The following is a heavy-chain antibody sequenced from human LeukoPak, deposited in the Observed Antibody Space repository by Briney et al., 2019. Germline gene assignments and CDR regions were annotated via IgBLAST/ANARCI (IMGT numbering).Heavy chain of an antibody. V-gene: IGHV4-39*01. Sequence: PSETLSLTCTVSGGPISSSSYYWGWIRQPPGKGLEWIGSIYYSGSTYYNPSLKSRVTISVDTSKNQFSLKLSSVTAADTAVYYCARSGPSGDAFDIWGQGTMVTVSS. CDR3: ARSGPSGDAFDI. D-gene: IGHD5-12*01. CDR2: IYYSGST. J-gene: IGHJ3*02. CDR1: GGPISSSSYY.